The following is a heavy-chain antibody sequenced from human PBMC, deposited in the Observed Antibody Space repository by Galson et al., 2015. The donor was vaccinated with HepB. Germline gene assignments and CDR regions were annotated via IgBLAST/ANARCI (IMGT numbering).Heavy chain of an antibody. Sequence: ETLSLTCTVSGGSISSYYWSWIRQPPGKGLEWIGYIYYSGSTNYNPSLKSRVTISVDTSKNQFSLKLSSVTAADTAVYYCARLDYGDYVGFYYFDYWDQGTLVTVSS. D-gene: IGHD4-17*01. CDR2: IYYSGST. CDR1: GGSISSYY. J-gene: IGHJ4*02. CDR3: ARLDYGDYVGFYYFDY. V-gene: IGHV4-59*08.